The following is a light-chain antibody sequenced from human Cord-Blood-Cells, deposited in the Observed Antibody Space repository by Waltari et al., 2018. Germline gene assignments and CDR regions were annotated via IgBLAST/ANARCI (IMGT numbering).Light chain of an antibody. CDR1: SGSVSTSYY. Sequence: QTVVTQEPSFSVSPGGTVTLTCGLSSGSVSTSYYPSWYQQTPGQAPRTLISSTNTRSSGFPDRCSGSILGNKAALTITGAQADDESDYYCVLYMGSGISVFGGGTKLTVL. J-gene: IGLJ3*02. CDR2: STN. V-gene: IGLV8-61*01. CDR3: VLYMGSGISV.